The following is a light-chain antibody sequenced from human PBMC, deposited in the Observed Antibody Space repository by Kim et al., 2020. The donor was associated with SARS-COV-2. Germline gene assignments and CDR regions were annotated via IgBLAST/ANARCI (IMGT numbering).Light chain of an antibody. CDR3: QVWDSSSDHPVV. Sequence: PGKQARITCGGNNIGSKSVPWYQQKPGQAPVLVIYYDSDRPSGIPERFSGSNSGNTATLTISRVEAGDEADYYCQVWDSSSDHPVVFGGGTQLTVL. J-gene: IGLJ2*01. CDR2: YDS. V-gene: IGLV3-21*04. CDR1: NIGSKS.